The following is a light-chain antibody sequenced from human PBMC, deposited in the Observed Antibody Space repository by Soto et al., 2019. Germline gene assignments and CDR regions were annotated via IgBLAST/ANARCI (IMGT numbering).Light chain of an antibody. Sequence: QSALTQPRSVSGSPGQSVTISCTGTSSDVGGYKYVSWYQQHPGNAPKLMIYDVIERPSGVPDRFSGSKSGNTASLTISGIQGDDEADYYCCSYAGSYTVVFGGGTKVTVL. CDR2: DVI. CDR3: CSYAGSYTVV. CDR1: SSDVGGYKY. J-gene: IGLJ2*01. V-gene: IGLV2-11*01.